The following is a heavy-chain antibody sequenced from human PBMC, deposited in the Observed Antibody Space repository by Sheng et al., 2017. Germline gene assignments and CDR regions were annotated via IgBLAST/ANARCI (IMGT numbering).Heavy chain of an antibody. Sequence: DVQLLESGGGVGTAVGRSLRLSCAASGFPFSNHAMNWVRQAPGKGLQWVAGISGSDGTSYYADPVKGRFTISRDDSKNTLFLQMNSLRAEDTAIYYCASLAAAAGTIGYVDHWGQGTLVTVSS. D-gene: IGHD6-13*01. V-gene: IGHV3-23*01. CDR3: ASLAAAAGTIGYVDH. CDR2: ISGSDGTS. J-gene: IGHJ4*02. CDR1: GFPFSNHA.